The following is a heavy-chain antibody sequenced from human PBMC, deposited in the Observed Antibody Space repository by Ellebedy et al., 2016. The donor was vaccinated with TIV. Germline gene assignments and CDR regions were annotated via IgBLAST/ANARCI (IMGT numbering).Heavy chain of an antibody. CDR3: ARARLEDGDQEREYYYYYYMDV. V-gene: IGHV1-18*01. J-gene: IGHJ6*03. CDR1: GYTFTSYD. Sequence: ASVKVSCKAFGYTFTSYDINWVRQATGQGLEWMGWISAYNGNTNYAQKLQGRVTMTTDTSTSTAYMELRSLRSDDTAAYYCARARLEDGDQEREYYYYYYMDVWGKGTTVTVSS. D-gene: IGHD4-17*01. CDR2: ISAYNGNT.